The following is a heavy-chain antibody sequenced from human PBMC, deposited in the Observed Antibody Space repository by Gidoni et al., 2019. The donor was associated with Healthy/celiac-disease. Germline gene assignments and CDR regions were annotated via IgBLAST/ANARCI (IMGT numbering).Heavy chain of an antibody. CDR3: AVMGDTGELDP. CDR2: IYYSGST. CDR1: GGSIRSSSYY. Sequence: QLQLQESGPGLVKPSETLSLTCTVSGGSIRSSSYYWGWIRQPPGKGLEWIGSIYYSGSTYYNPSLKSRVTISVDTSKNQFSLKLSSVTAADTAVYYCAVMGDTGELDPWGQGTLVTVSS. J-gene: IGHJ5*02. V-gene: IGHV4-39*01. D-gene: IGHD1-26*01.